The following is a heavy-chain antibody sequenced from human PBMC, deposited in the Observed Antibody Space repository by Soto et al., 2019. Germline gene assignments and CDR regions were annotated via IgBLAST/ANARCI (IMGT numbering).Heavy chain of an antibody. D-gene: IGHD5-18*01. J-gene: IGHJ4*02. V-gene: IGHV3-30-3*01. CDR2: ISYDGSNK. Sequence: GGSLRLSCAASGFTFSSYAMHWVRQAPGKGLEWVAVISYDGSNKYYADSVKGRFTISRDNSKNTLYLQMNSLRAEDTAVYYCASEDDTAMVIGLDYWGQGTLVTVSS. CDR3: ASEDDTAMVIGLDY. CDR1: GFTFSSYA.